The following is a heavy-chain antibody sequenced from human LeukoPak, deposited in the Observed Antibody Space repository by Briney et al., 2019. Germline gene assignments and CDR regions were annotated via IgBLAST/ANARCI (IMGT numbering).Heavy chain of an antibody. J-gene: IGHJ4*02. CDR2: ISAYNGNT. CDR1: GYTFTSYD. V-gene: IGHV1-18*01. CDR3: ARDIDSIVVVPAAKTLDY. Sequence: ASVKVSCKPSGYTFTSYDINWVRQATGQRLEWMGWISAYNGNTNYAQKLQGRVTMTTDASTSTAYMELRSLRSDDTAVYYCARDIDSIVVVPAAKTLDYWGQGTLVTVSS. D-gene: IGHD2-2*01.